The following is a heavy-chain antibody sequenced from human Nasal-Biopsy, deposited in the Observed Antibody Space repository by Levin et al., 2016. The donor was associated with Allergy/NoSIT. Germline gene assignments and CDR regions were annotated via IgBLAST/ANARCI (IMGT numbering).Heavy chain of an antibody. Sequence: GESLKISCAASGFTFSIHSMNWVRQAPGKGLEWVSYISSSSSTIYYTDSVKGRFTISRDNAMNSLYLQMNSLRPEDTAVYYCIRGVSYYDSSGYYAFDIWGQGTMVTVS. J-gene: IGHJ3*02. CDR2: ISSSSSTI. CDR3: IRGVSYYDSSGYYAFDI. D-gene: IGHD3-22*01. V-gene: IGHV3-48*01. CDR1: GFTFSIHS.